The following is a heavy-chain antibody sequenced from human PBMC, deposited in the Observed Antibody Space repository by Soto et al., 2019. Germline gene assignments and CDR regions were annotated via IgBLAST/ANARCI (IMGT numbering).Heavy chain of an antibody. CDR2: TSASGSST. CDR1: GFIFTTDA. Sequence: ESLKISFAAFGFIFTTDAMSWVRPAPGKGLEWVSGTSASGSSTYYAGSVKGRFTISRDNSKNTLYLQMNSLRADDTAVYYCAKDLGESSSWFFFNSWGQGTLVTVSS. D-gene: IGHD6-13*01. V-gene: IGHV3-23*01. CDR3: AKDLGESSSWFFFNS. J-gene: IGHJ4*02.